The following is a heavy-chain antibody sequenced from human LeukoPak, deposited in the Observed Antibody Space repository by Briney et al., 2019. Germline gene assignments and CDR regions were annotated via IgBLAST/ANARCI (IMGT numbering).Heavy chain of an antibody. CDR1: GYIFTSYW. CDR2: IYPGDSDT. CDR3: ARRQYYYDSSGYYYFDY. J-gene: IGHJ4*02. D-gene: IGHD3-22*01. V-gene: IGHV5-51*01. Sequence: GESLKLSCKGSGYIFTSYWIGWVRQMPGKGLEWMGIIYPGDSDTRYSPSFQGQVTISADKSISTAYLQWSSLKASDTAMYYCARRQYYYDSSGYYYFDYWGQGTLVTVSS.